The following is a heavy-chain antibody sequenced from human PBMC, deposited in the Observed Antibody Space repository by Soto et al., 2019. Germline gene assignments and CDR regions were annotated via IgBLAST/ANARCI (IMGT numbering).Heavy chain of an antibody. CDR1: GFSFSDYY. Sequence: TGGSLRLSCSASGFSFSDYYMSWIRQAPGKGLEWVSYISGNSLYTNYGDSVKGRFTISRDNGKNSLYLQMNSLRAEDTAVYYCAKGEGYKWNYEFDPWGQGTLVTVSS. J-gene: IGHJ5*01. CDR3: AKGEGYKWNYEFDP. V-gene: IGHV3-11*06. D-gene: IGHD1-7*01. CDR2: ISGNSLYT.